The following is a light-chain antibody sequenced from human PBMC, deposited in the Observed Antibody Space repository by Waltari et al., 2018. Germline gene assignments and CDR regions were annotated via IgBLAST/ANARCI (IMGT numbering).Light chain of an antibody. CDR3: SSYAGSNNYV. J-gene: IGLJ1*01. Sequence: QSALTQPPSASGSPGQSVTISCTGTSSDVGAYNYVSWYQHHPGKAPKLKIDEVTKRPSGVPDRFSGFKSGNTASLTVSGLQAEDEADYYCSSYAGSNNYVFGTGTKVTVL. CDR2: EVT. V-gene: IGLV2-8*01. CDR1: SSDVGAYNY.